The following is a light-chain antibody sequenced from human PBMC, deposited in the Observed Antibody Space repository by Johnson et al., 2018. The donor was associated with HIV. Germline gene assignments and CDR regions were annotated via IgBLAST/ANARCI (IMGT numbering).Light chain of an antibody. V-gene: IGLV1-51*01. CDR3: GTWDSSLSAYYV. CDR1: SSNIGNNY. Sequence: QSVLTQPPSVYAAPGQKVTISCSGSSSNIGNNYVSWYQQLPGTAPKLLIYDNNQRPSGIPDRFSGSNSGTSATLGITGLQTGDEADYYCGTWDSSLSAYYVFGTGTKVIVV. CDR2: DNN. J-gene: IGLJ1*01.